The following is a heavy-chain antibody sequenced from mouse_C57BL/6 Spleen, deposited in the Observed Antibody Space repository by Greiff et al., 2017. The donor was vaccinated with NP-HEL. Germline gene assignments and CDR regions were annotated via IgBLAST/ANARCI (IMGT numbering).Heavy chain of an antibody. V-gene: IGHV1-55*01. CDR2: IYPGSGST. CDR3: ARGPTTVVATDYFDY. Sequence: QVQLKQPGAELVKPGASVKMSCKASGYTFTSYWITWVKQRPGQGLEWIGDIYPGSGSTNYNEKFKSKATLTVDTSSSTAYMQLSSLTSEDSAVYYCARGPTTVVATDYFDYWGQGTTLTVSS. J-gene: IGHJ2*01. CDR1: GYTFTSYW. D-gene: IGHD1-1*01.